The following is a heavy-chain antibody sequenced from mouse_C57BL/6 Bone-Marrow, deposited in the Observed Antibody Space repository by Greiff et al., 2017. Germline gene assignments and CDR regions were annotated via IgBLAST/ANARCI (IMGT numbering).Heavy chain of an antibody. CDR2: IRNKANGYTT. D-gene: IGHD6-5*01. CDR3: ARYGLSFNFDY. J-gene: IGHJ2*01. CDR1: GFTFTDYY. V-gene: IGHV7-3*01. Sequence: EVQLVESGGGLVQPGGSLSLSCAASGFTFTDYYMSWVRQPPGKALEWLGFIRNKANGYTTEYSASVKGRFTISRDNSQSILYLQMNALRAEDSATYYCARYGLSFNFDYWGQGTTLTVSS.